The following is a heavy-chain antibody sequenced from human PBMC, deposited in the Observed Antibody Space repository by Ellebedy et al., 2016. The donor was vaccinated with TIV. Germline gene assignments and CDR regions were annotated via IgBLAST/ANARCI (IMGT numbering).Heavy chain of an antibody. Sequence: GESLKISXAASGFTFSSHSMTWVRQAPGKGLEWVSYISSSGNGIHYAESVKGRFTISRDNAKNSLYLQMNSLRAEDTAVYYCARADYGDYDNYWGQGTLVTVSS. CDR1: GFTFSSHS. V-gene: IGHV3-48*04. CDR2: ISSSGNGI. D-gene: IGHD4-17*01. CDR3: ARADYGDYDNY. J-gene: IGHJ4*02.